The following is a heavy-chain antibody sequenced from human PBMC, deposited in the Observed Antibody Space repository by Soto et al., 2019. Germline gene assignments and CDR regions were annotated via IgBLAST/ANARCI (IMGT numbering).Heavy chain of an antibody. Sequence: SVKVSCKASGGTFSSYAISWVRQAPGQGLEWMGGIIPIFGTANYAQKFQGRVTITADESTSTAYMELSSLRSEDTAVYYCARDSSGYYMTFDYWGQGTLVTVSS. J-gene: IGHJ4*02. CDR3: ARDSSGYYMTFDY. D-gene: IGHD3-22*01. CDR2: IIPIFGTA. V-gene: IGHV1-69*13. CDR1: GGTFSSYA.